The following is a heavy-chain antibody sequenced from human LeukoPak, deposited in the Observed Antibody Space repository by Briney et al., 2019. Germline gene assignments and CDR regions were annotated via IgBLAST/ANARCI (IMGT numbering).Heavy chain of an antibody. J-gene: IGHJ4*02. CDR1: GFTFSRYW. V-gene: IGHV3-7*01. Sequence: TGGSLRLSCTASGFTFSRYWMTWVRQAPGKGLEWVASIKQDGSEKYYVDSVKGRFTISRDNAKNSLYLQMNSLRAEDTAVYYCAKPTSYSSSWYVFDYWGQGTLVTVSS. CDR2: IKQDGSEK. CDR3: AKPTSYSSSWYVFDY. D-gene: IGHD6-13*01.